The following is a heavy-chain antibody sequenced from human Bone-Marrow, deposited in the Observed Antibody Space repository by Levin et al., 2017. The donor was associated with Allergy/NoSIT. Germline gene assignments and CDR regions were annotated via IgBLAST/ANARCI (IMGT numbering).Heavy chain of an antibody. CDR3: AKDRATSCLDY. D-gene: IGHD2-2*01. J-gene: IGHJ4*02. Sequence: LSLTCAASGFTFSRYAMSWVRQAPGKGLEWVSAISGSGGSTYYADSVKGRFTISRDNSKNTLYLQMNSLRAEDTAVYYCAKDRATSCLDYWGQGTLVTVSS. CDR2: ISGSGGST. V-gene: IGHV3-23*01. CDR1: GFTFSRYA.